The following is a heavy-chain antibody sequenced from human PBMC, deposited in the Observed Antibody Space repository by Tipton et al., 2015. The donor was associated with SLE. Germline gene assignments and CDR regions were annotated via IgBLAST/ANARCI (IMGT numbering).Heavy chain of an antibody. J-gene: IGHJ5*02. CDR3: ARSPPRYGDYGPRFAP. CDR1: GYSFTSYW. Sequence: QLVQSGAEVKKPGESLKISCKGSGYSFTSYWIGWVCQMPGKGLEWMGIIYPGDSDTRYSPSCQGQVTISADKSISTAYLQWSSLKASDTAMYCCARSPPRYGDYGPRFAPWGQGTLVTVSS. V-gene: IGHV5-51*03. D-gene: IGHD4-17*01. CDR2: IYPGDSDT.